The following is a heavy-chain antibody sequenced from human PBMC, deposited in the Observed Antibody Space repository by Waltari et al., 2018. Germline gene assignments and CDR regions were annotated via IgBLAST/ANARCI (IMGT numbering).Heavy chain of an antibody. Sequence: QVQLVQSGAEVKKPGASVKVSCKVSGYTLTELSMHWVRQAPGKGLEWMGGFDPEDGETNYAHKFQGRVTMTEDTATDTDDMELSSLRSEDTAVYYCATRGLGIPGDAFDIWGQGTMVTVAS. CDR2: FDPEDGET. D-gene: IGHD7-27*01. J-gene: IGHJ3*02. CDR3: ATRGLGIPGDAFDI. V-gene: IGHV1-24*01. CDR1: GYTLTELS.